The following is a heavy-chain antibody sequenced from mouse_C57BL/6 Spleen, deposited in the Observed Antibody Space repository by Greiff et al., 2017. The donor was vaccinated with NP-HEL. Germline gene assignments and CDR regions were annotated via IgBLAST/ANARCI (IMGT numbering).Heavy chain of an antibody. J-gene: IGHJ2*01. V-gene: IGHV1-22*01. D-gene: IGHD1-1*01. CDR1: GYTFTDYN. Sequence: EVKLQESGPELVKPGASVKMSCKASGYTFTDYNMHWVKQSHGKSLEWIGYINPNNGGTSYNQKFKGKATLTVNKSSSTAYMELRSLTSEDSAVYYCAREGRSPVYFDYWGQGTTLTVSS. CDR3: AREGRSPVYFDY. CDR2: INPNNGGT.